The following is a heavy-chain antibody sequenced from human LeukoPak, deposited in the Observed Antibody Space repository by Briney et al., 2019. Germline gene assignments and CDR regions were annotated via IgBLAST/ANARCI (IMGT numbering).Heavy chain of an antibody. Sequence: GGSLRLSCAASGFTFSSYSMNWVRQAPWKGLEWVANIKQDGSVQYYVDSVKGRFTISRDNAKNSLYLQMNSLRAEDTAVYYCAKDEEEMATTLDYWGQGTLVTVSS. J-gene: IGHJ4*02. V-gene: IGHV3-7*03. CDR2: IKQDGSVQ. D-gene: IGHD5-24*01. CDR1: GFTFSSYS. CDR3: AKDEEEMATTLDY.